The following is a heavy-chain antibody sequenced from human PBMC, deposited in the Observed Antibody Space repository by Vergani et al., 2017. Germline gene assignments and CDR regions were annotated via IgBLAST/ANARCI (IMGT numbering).Heavy chain of an antibody. J-gene: IGHJ6*03. CDR3: ARVNTETNGHLYYYYYMDV. CDR2: IDHTGRP. CDR1: GGSFTSYH. Sequence: QVQLQQWGGGLLKPSATLSLTCVVTGGSFTSYHWTWIRQSPGEGLEVFGAIDHTGRPEYNPSLKSRLTMSVDKSRNQFSLTLNSVTATDTAIYFCARVNTETNGHLYYYYYMDVWGQGTAVTVS. D-gene: IGHD4-11*01. V-gene: IGHV4-34*01.